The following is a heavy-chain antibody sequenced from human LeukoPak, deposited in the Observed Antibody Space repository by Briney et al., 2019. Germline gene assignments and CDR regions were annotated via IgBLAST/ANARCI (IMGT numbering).Heavy chain of an antibody. CDR2: IKQDGTER. J-gene: IGHJ3*02. V-gene: IGHV3-7*01. Sequence: GGSLRLSCAASGFTFTTYWMSWVRQAPGKGLEWVANIKQDGTERYYVDSVKGRFTISRDNAKNSLYLQMSSLRVEDTAVYYCAREQGVVVISHDAFDIWGQGTMVTVSS. CDR3: AREQGVVVISHDAFDI. CDR1: GFTFTTYW. D-gene: IGHD3-22*01.